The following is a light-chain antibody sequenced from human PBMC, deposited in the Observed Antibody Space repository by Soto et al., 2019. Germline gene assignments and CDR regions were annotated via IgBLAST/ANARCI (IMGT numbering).Light chain of an antibody. CDR2: DND. Sequence: QSALTQPPSVSAAPRQKVTISCSGSSSNIGHNYVSWYQQVPGTAPKLLIFDNDKRPSGIPDRFSGAKSGTSATLSITGLQTGDEADYYCGSWDTSLSTWVFGGGTKLTVL. CDR3: GSWDTSLSTWV. J-gene: IGLJ3*02. CDR1: SSNIGHNY. V-gene: IGLV1-51*01.